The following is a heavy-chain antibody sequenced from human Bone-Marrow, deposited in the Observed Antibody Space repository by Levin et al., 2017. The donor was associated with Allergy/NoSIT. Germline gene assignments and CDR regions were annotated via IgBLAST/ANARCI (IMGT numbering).Heavy chain of an antibody. CDR1: GGSLSSGDYY. D-gene: IGHD3-3*01. V-gene: IGHV4-30-4*01. Sequence: SQTLSLTCTVSGGSLSSGDYYWSWIRQPPGKGLEWIGYIYDTGRSYYNPSLKSRVTMSVETSKNQFSLKVTSLTAADTAVYFCARGVYDFWTGYLDYWGRGTLVTVSS. CDR3: ARGVYDFWTGYLDY. CDR2: IYDTGRS. J-gene: IGHJ4*02.